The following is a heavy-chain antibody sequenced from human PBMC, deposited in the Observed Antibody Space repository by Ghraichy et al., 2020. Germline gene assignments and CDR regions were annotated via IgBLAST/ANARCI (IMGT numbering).Heavy chain of an antibody. V-gene: IGHV4-39*01. CDR1: GGSISSSSYY. CDR3: ARHDVAVNTFQALDY. D-gene: IGHD6-19*01. CDR2: IYYSGST. J-gene: IGHJ4*03. Sequence: SETLSLTCTVSGGSISSSSYYWGWIRQPPGKGLEWIGCIYYSGSTYYNPSLKSRVTISVDTSKNQFSLKLSSVTAADTAVYYCARHDVAVNTFQALDYWGQGTMVTVSS.